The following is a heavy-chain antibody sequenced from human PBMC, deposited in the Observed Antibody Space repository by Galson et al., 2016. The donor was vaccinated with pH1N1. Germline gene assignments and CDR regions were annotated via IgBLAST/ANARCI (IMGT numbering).Heavy chain of an antibody. CDR2: IRQDESEK. Sequence: SLRLSCAASGFIFSDYWMHWVRQAPGKGLEWVANIRQDESEKYYVDSVKGRFTISRDNAKNSLYLQMNSLRAEDTAVYYCARRYFDLWGRGTLVTVSS. CDR3: ARRYFDL. CDR1: GFIFSDYW. J-gene: IGHJ2*01. V-gene: IGHV3-7*01.